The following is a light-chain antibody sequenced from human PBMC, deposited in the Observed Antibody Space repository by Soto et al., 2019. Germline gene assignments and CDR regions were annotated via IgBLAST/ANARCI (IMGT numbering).Light chain of an antibody. CDR2: DVS. J-gene: IGLJ2*01. CDR1: SSDVGGYNY. Sequence: QSALTQPASVSGSPGQSITISCTGTSSDVGGYNYVSWYQHHPGKAPKLMIYDVSSRPSGVSNRFSGSKSGNTASRIISGLHADYEAQYYCSSYTSTGTRVFGGGTKLTVL. CDR3: SSYTSTGTRV. V-gene: IGLV2-14*01.